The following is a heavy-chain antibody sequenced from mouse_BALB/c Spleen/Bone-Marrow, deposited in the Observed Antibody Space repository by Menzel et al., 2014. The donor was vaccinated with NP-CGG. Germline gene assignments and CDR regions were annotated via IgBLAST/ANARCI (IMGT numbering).Heavy chain of an antibody. V-gene: IGHV1S56*01. J-gene: IGHJ2*01. CDR2: IFPGNVIT. CDR1: GYTFTSYY. D-gene: IGHD1-1*01. Sequence: QVQLQQSGPELVKPGASVMISCKASGYTFTSYYIHWVKQRPGQGPEWIGWIFPGNVITKCNEKFKGKATLTADKSSSTAYMQLSSLTSEDSAVYFCAREGITTVDYWGQGTALTVSS. CDR3: AREGITTVDY.